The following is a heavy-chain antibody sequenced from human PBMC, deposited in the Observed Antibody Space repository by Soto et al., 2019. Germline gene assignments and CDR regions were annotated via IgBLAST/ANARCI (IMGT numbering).Heavy chain of an antibody. CDR2: ISSSSSYI. CDR1: GFTFSSFA. J-gene: IGHJ3*02. Sequence: GSLRLSCAASGFTFSSFAMSWVRQAPGKGLEWVSSISSSSSYIYYADSVKGRFTISRDNAKNLLFLQMNSLRAEDTAVYYCARGPIVVVPAAIAMLAFDIWGQGTMVTVSS. D-gene: IGHD2-2*01. CDR3: ARGPIVVVPAAIAMLAFDI. V-gene: IGHV3-21*01.